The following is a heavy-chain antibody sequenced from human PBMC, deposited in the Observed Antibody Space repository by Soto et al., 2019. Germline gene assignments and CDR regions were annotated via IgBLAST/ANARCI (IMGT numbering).Heavy chain of an antibody. Sequence: QLQLQESGPGLVKPSETLSLTCTVSGGSISSSSYYWGWIRQPPGKGREWIGSIYYSGSTYYNPSLKSRVTISVDTSKNQFSLKLSSVTAADTAVYYCARTAYDFWSGYVYYFDYWGQGTLVTVSS. CDR3: ARTAYDFWSGYVYYFDY. J-gene: IGHJ4*02. CDR2: IYYSGST. V-gene: IGHV4-39*01. D-gene: IGHD3-3*01. CDR1: GGSISSSSYY.